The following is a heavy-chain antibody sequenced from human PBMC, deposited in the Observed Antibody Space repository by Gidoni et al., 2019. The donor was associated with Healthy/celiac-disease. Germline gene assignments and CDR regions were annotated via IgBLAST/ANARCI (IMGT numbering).Heavy chain of an antibody. J-gene: IGHJ5*02. D-gene: IGHD5-12*01. CDR1: GGSISSSVYY. CDR3: ARMGVEMATLS. V-gene: IGHV4-39*07. CDR2: FYYGGST. Sequence: QLQLQESGPGLVKPSETLSLTSIVSGGSISSSVYYWSWIRQPPGKGLEWIGSFYYGGSTYYNPSLKGRVTISADTSKNQFSLKLSSVTAADTAVYYCARMGVEMATLSWGQGTLVTVSS.